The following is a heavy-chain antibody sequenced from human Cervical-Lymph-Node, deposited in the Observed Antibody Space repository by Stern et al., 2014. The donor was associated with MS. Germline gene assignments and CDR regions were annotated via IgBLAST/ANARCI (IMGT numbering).Heavy chain of an antibody. CDR3: ARSSYYYDSSGYL. J-gene: IGHJ4*02. CDR1: GFTFSSYW. D-gene: IGHD3-22*01. Sequence: VQLVQSGGGLVQPGGSLRLSCAASGFTFSSYWMSWVRQAPGKGLEWVANIKQDGSEKYYVDSVKGRFTISRDNAKNSLYLQMNSLRAEDTAVYYCARSSYYYDSSGYLWGQGTLVTVSS. V-gene: IGHV3-7*01. CDR2: IKQDGSEK.